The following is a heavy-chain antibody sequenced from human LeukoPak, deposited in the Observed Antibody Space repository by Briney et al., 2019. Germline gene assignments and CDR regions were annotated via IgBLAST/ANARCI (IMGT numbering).Heavy chain of an antibody. J-gene: IGHJ4*02. Sequence: GGSLRLSCAASGFTFSLYAMNWVRQAPGKGLEWVSYINSGSTDIHYAASVRGRFTISRDNSKNMLYLQMNSLRADDTAVYYCARDLELSAVYYFDSWGQGTLVIVSS. D-gene: IGHD3-3*01. CDR3: ARDLELSAVYYFDS. CDR2: INSGSTDI. V-gene: IGHV3-48*01. CDR1: GFTFSLYA.